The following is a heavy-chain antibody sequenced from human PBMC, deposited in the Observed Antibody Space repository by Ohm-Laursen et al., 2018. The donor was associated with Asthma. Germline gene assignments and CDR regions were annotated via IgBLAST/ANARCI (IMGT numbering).Heavy chain of an antibody. V-gene: IGHV3-21*01. Sequence: SLRFSCAASGYSFSLYSIHWIRQAPGKGLEWVASISTASTFIYYADSVRGRFTTSRDNARNSVYLQMNSLRAEDTALYYCARDTPYCGGDCYLPGGAFDIWGQGTMVTVSS. J-gene: IGHJ3*02. D-gene: IGHD2-21*02. CDR3: ARDTPYCGGDCYLPGGAFDI. CDR1: GYSFSLYS. CDR2: ISTASTFI.